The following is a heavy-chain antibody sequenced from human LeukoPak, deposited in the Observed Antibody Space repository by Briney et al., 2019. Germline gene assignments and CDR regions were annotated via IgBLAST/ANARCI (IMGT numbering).Heavy chain of an antibody. J-gene: IGHJ4*02. CDR2: ISYDGSNK. V-gene: IGHV3-30*18. CDR1: GFTFSSYG. CDR3: AKDIDPYCGGDCYSVGVY. Sequence: GASLRLSCAASGFTFSSYGMHWVRQAPGKGLEWVAVISYDGSNKYYADSVKGRFTISRDNSKNTLYLQMNSLRAEDTAVYYCAKDIDPYCGGDCYSVGVYWGQGTLVTVSS. D-gene: IGHD2-21*02.